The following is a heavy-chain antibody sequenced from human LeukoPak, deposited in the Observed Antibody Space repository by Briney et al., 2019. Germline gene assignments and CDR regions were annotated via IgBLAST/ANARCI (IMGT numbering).Heavy chain of an antibody. CDR2: IYHSGST. J-gene: IGHJ1*01. CDR3: AREIAVAQYFDL. V-gene: IGHV4-30-2*01. Sequence: SQTLSLTCAVSGGSISSGGYSWSWIRQPPGKGLEWIGYIYHSGSTYYNPSLKSRVTISVDRSKNQFSLKLSSVTAADTAVYYCAREIAVAQYFDLWGQGTLVTVSS. D-gene: IGHD6-19*01. CDR1: GGSISSGGYS.